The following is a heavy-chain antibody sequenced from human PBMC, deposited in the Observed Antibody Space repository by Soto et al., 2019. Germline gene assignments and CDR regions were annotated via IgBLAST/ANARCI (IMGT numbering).Heavy chain of an antibody. CDR1: GYTFTSYG. J-gene: IGHJ6*02. D-gene: IGHD2-2*01. V-gene: IGHV1-18*01. Sequence: ASVKVSCKASGYTFTSYGISWVRQAPGQGLEWMGWISAYNGNTNYAQKLQGRVTMTTDTSTSTAYMELRSLRSDDTAVYYCARERSSSPVYYYYGMDVWGQGTTVTVSS. CDR3: ARERSSSPVYYYYGMDV. CDR2: ISAYNGNT.